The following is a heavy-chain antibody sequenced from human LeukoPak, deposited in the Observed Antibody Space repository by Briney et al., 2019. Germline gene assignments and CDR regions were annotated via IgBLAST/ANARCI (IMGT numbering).Heavy chain of an antibody. V-gene: IGHV3-66*01. CDR1: GFTVSSNY. CDR2: IYSGGST. CDR3: ARVQFYSGSFYFDY. Sequence: GGSLRLSCAASGFTVSSNYMSWVRQAPGKGLEWVSVIYSGGSTYYADSVKGRFTISRDNSKNTLYLQMNSLRAEDTAVYYCARVQFYSGSFYFDYWGQGALVTVSS. J-gene: IGHJ4*02. D-gene: IGHD1-26*01.